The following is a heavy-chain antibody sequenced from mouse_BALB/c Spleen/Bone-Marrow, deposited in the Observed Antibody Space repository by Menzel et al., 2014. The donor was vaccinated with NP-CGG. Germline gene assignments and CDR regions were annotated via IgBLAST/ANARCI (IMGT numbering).Heavy chain of an antibody. V-gene: IGHV1-18*01. J-gene: IGHJ2*01. Sequence: EVKLMESGPELVKPGASVKISCKTSGYTFTEYTMHWVKQSHGKSLEWIGGIHPDNVGTSYNQKLKGKATLTVDKSSSTAYMELRSLTSEDSAVYYCAALYGIVFDYWGQGTTLTVSS. D-gene: IGHD2-1*01. CDR2: IHPDNVGT. CDR3: AALYGIVFDY. CDR1: GYTFTEYT.